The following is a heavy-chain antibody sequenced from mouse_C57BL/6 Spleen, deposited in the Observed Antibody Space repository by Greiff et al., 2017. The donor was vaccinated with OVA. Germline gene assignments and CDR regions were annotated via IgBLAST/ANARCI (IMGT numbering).Heavy chain of an antibody. CDR3: ARYNGYFDV. J-gene: IGHJ1*03. CDR1: GFTFTDYY. V-gene: IGHV7-3*01. Sequence: EVKLVESGGGLVQPGGSLSLSCAASGFTFTDYYMSWVRQPPGQALEWLGFIRNKANGYTTEYSVSVKGRLTISRDKSPSILYHQMNALRAEDSATYYCARYNGYFDVWGTGTTVTVSS. CDR2: IRNKANGYTT.